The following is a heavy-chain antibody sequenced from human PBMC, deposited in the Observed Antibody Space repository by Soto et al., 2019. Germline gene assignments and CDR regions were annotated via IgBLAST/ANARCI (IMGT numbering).Heavy chain of an antibody. V-gene: IGHV3-30*18. CDR3: AKDRGGRRFAY. CDR1: GFTFSSYG. Sequence: QVQLVESGGGVVQPGRSLRLSCAASGFTFSSYGMHWVRQAPGKGLEWVAVISYDGSNKYYADSVKGRFTISRDNSKNTLYLQMNSLRAEDTAVYCCAKDRGGRRFAYWGQGTLVTVSS. J-gene: IGHJ4*02. CDR2: ISYDGSNK. D-gene: IGHD1-26*01.